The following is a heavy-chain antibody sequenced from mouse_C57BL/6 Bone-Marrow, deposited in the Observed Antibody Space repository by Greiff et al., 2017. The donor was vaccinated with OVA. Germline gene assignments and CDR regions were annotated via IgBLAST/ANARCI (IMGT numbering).Heavy chain of an antibody. CDR1: GFTFSDYY. CDR2: INYDGSST. D-gene: IGHD1-1*01. V-gene: IGHV5-16*01. CDR3: ARFYGSRDWYFDV. J-gene: IGHJ1*03. Sequence: EVHLVESEGGLVQPGSSMKLSCTASGFTFSDYYMAWVRQVPEKGLEWVANINYDGSSTYYLDSLKSRFIISRDNAKNILYLQMSSLKSEDTATYYCARFYGSRDWYFDVWGTGTTVTVSS.